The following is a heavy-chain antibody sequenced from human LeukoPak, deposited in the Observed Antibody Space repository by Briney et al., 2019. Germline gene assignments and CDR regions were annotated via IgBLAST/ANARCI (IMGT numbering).Heavy chain of an antibody. V-gene: IGHV1-8*02. Sequence: PMASVQVSCKASGYTFTSYYMHWVRQATGQGLEWMGWMNPNSGDTVYAQKFQGRVTMTRDTSISTAYMELSSLRSEDTAVYYCARGGHYYDSSGDFLAAVQYWGQGTLVTISS. CDR2: MNPNSGDT. CDR3: ARGGHYYDSSGDFLAAVQY. J-gene: IGHJ4*02. CDR1: GYTFTSYY. D-gene: IGHD3-22*01.